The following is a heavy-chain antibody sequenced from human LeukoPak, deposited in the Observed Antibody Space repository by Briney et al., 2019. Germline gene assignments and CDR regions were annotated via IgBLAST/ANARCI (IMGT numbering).Heavy chain of an antibody. CDR3: ARARGESTRGWFAP. CDR1: GLPFSTYS. V-gene: IGHV3-21*04. D-gene: IGHD3-16*01. J-gene: IGHJ5*02. Sequence: GGSLRLSCAASGLPFSTYSMNWVRQAPGKGLEWVSTISRTSSYIYEADSVKGRFTISRDNAKNSLYLQMNSLRVEDTAFYYCARARGESTRGWFAPWGQGTLVTASS. CDR2: ISRTSSYI.